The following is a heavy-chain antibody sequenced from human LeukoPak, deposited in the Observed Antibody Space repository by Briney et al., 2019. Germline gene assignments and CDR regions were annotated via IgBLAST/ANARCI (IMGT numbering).Heavy chain of an antibody. J-gene: IGHJ4*02. CDR3: ARVGYGGNSGVYFDY. Sequence: ASVKVSCKASGYTFTSYGISWVRQAPGQGLEWVGWISAYNGNTNYAQKLQGRVTMTTDTSTSTAYMELRSLRSDDTAVYYCARVGYGGNSGVYFDYWGQGTLVTVSS. CDR1: GYTFTSYG. D-gene: IGHD4-23*01. V-gene: IGHV1-18*01. CDR2: ISAYNGNT.